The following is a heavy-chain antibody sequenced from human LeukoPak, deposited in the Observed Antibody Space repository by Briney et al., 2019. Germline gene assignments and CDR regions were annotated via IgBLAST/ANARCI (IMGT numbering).Heavy chain of an antibody. J-gene: IGHJ4*02. Sequence: ASVKVSCKASGYTFTGYYMHWVRQAPGQGLEWMGRINPNSGGTNYAQKFQGRVTMTRDTSISTAYMELSRLRSDDTAVYYCARGSAFSSMVRGVVDYWGQGTLVTVSS. CDR3: ARGSAFSSMVRGVVDY. CDR2: INPNSGGT. CDR1: GYTFTGYY. V-gene: IGHV1-2*06. D-gene: IGHD3-10*01.